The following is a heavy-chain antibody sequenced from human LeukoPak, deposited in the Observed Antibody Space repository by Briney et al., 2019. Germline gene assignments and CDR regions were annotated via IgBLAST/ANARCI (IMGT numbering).Heavy chain of an antibody. Sequence: XXWGXXXXPPGKGLEWIGSIYYSGSTYYNPSLKSRVTISVDTSKNQFSLKLSSVTAADTAVYYCARDSDIVATEYNWFDPWGQGTLVTVSS. CDR2: IYYSGST. J-gene: IGHJ5*02. CDR3: ARDSDIVATEYNWFDP. D-gene: IGHD5-12*01. V-gene: IGHV4-39*02. CDR1: XX.